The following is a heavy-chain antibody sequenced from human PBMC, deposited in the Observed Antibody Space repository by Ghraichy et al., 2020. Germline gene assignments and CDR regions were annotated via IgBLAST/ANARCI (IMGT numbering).Heavy chain of an antibody. CDR2: IYYSGST. D-gene: IGHD2/OR15-2a*01. J-gene: IGHJ6*02. CDR1: GGSMSTSGDS. CDR3: VRDHYFDKEGHYYAMDV. V-gene: IGHV4-30-2*01. Sequence: SQTLSLTCSISGGSMSTSGDSWSWIRQPPGKDLEWIGYIYYSGSTSYNPSLESRVSMSVDRTKNQFSLTLRSVTPADTAMYYCVRDHYFDKEGHYYAMDVWGQGTTVTVSS.